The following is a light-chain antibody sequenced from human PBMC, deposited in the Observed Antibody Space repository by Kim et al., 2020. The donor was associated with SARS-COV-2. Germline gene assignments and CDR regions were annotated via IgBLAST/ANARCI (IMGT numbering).Light chain of an antibody. V-gene: IGKV1-5*03. J-gene: IGKJ1*01. CDR1: ETITTW. Sequence: AASIGDRVTITCRASETITTWLAWFQQKPGKVPKLLIYKASNLLRGVPSRFSGSGSGTDFTLTISSLQPDEFATYYCQQYSSYWTFGQGTKVDIK. CDR3: QQYSSYWT. CDR2: KAS.